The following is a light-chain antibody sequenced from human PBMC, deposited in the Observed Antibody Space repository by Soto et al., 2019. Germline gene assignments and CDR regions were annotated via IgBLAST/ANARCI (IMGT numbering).Light chain of an antibody. CDR1: QSINSKS. Sequence: EIVLTQSPGTLSLSPGEGATVSCRVSQSINSKSLVWYQRTFGQAPRLLIYTTSTRATGIPDRCSGSGSGTDFTLSISGLEPEDFAVYYCQHYGGSFIFGPGTKVDFK. CDR2: TTS. V-gene: IGKV3-20*01. CDR3: QHYGGSFI. J-gene: IGKJ3*01.